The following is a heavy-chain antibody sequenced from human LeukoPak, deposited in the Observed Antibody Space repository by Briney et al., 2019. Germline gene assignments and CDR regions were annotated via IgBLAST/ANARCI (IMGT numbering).Heavy chain of an antibody. D-gene: IGHD1-26*01. J-gene: IGHJ4*02. Sequence: GGSLRLSCAASGFTFSSYWMHWVRQAPGKGLEWVAFIRYDGSNKYYADSVKGRLTISRDNSKNTLYLQMNSLRAEDTAVYYCAKDEEGATPYLFDYWGQGTLVTVSS. CDR2: IRYDGSNK. V-gene: IGHV3-30*02. CDR3: AKDEEGATPYLFDY. CDR1: GFTFSSYW.